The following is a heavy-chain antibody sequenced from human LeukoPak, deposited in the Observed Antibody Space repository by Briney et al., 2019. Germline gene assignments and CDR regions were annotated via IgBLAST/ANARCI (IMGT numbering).Heavy chain of an antibody. CDR1: GVSISSYY. D-gene: IGHD2-2*01. CDR2: IYYSGST. V-gene: IGHV4-59*01. J-gene: IGHJ4*02. Sequence: SETLSLTCTVSGVSISSYYWSWIRQPPGKGLEWIGYIYYSGSTNYNPSLKSRVTISVDTSKNQFSLKLSSVTAADTAVYYCAREYGLGYCSSTSCYAHFDYWGQGTLVTVSS. CDR3: AREYGLGYCSSTSCYAHFDY.